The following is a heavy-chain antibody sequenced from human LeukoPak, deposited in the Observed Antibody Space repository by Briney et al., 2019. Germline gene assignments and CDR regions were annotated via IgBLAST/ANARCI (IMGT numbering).Heavy chain of an antibody. CDR2: IIPSGGAT. CDR1: GYTFTSYH. Sequence: ASVKVSCKASGYTFTSYHMHWVRQAPGHGLEWMGRIIPSGGATTYAQKFQGRVTMTSDTSTTTVYMELSSLRSEDTAMYYCARDKQWLVRPFDYWGQGTLVTVSS. D-gene: IGHD6-19*01. CDR3: ARDKQWLVRPFDY. V-gene: IGHV1-46*01. J-gene: IGHJ4*02.